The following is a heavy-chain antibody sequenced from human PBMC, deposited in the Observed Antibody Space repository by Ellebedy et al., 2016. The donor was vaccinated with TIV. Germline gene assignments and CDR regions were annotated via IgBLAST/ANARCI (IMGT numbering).Heavy chain of an antibody. J-gene: IGHJ4*02. D-gene: IGHD4-17*01. V-gene: IGHV3-74*01. CDR3: TSLMTTVTTSDY. CDR1: GIIFSSYW. CDR2: INSDGNST. Sequence: GESPKISCAASGIIFSSYWKHWVRQAPGKGLVWVSRINSDGNSTNYADSVKGRFTSSRDNAKNTLYLQMNSLRAEDTAVYYFTSLMTTVTTSDYWGQGTLVTVSS.